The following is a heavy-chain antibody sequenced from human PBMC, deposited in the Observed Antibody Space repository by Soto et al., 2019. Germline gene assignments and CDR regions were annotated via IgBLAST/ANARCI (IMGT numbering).Heavy chain of an antibody. CDR3: ARARRGSAAIGHFDH. CDR1: GFTFSSYG. CDR2: ISSSSFSI. V-gene: IGHV3-48*02. D-gene: IGHD6-25*01. Sequence: PGGSLRLSCVASGFTFSSYGLSWVRQAPGKGLEWISHISSSSFSIYYADSVKGRVTISRDNARNSLFLQMNSLRDEDTAVYFCARARRGSAAIGHFDHWGQGTLVTVSS. J-gene: IGHJ4*02.